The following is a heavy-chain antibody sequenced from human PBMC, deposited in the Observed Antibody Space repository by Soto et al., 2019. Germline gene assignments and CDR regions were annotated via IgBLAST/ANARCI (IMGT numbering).Heavy chain of an antibody. CDR2: ISGSGGST. Sequence: EVQLLESGGGLVQPGGSLRLSCAASGFTFSSYAMSWVRQAPGKGLEWVSAISGSGGSTYYADSVKGRFTISRDNAKNSLYLQMNSLRAEDTAVYYCARTSSGSYRGAPAFDIWGQGTMVTVSS. V-gene: IGHV3-23*01. CDR3: ARTSSGSYRGAPAFDI. J-gene: IGHJ3*02. CDR1: GFTFSSYA. D-gene: IGHD1-26*01.